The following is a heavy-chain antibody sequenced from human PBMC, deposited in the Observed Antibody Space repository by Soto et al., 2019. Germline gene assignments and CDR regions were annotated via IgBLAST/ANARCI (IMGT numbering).Heavy chain of an antibody. CDR2: IYYSGST. Sequence: QVQLQESGPGLVKPSPTLSLTCTVSGGSISSGDYYWSWIRQPPGKGLEWIGYIYYSGSTYYNPSLKSRVTISVDTSKNQFSLKLSSVTAADTAVYYCARQLRYFDWSNANPFDYWGQGTLVTVSS. V-gene: IGHV4-30-4*01. CDR3: ARQLRYFDWSNANPFDY. D-gene: IGHD3-9*01. CDR1: GGSISSGDYY. J-gene: IGHJ4*02.